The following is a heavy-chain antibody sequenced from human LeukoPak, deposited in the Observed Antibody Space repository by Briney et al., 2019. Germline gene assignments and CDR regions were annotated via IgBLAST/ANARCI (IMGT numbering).Heavy chain of an antibody. V-gene: IGHV1-2*02. CDR3: ARGVIVGATTTGFDY. Sequence: ASVKVSCKASGYTFTGYYMHWVRQAPGQGLEWMGWINPNSGGTNYAQKFQGRVTMTRDTSISTAYMELSRLRSDDTAVYYCARGVIVGATTTGFDYWGQGTLVTVSS. D-gene: IGHD1-26*01. J-gene: IGHJ4*02. CDR2: INPNSGGT. CDR1: GYTFTGYY.